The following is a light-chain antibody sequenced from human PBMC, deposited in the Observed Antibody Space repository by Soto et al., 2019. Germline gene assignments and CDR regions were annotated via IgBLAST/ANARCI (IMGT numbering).Light chain of an antibody. J-gene: IGLJ2*01. V-gene: IGLV2-14*01. CDR1: SSDVGTYNY. Sequence: QSVLTQPASVSGSPGQSITISCTGTSSDVGTYNYVSWYQHRPGTAPKLMIYEVSNRPSGVSNRFSGSKSGNTASLTISGLQAEDEADYYCSSYTSSTTPVFGGGTKLTVL. CDR3: SSYTSSTTPV. CDR2: EVS.